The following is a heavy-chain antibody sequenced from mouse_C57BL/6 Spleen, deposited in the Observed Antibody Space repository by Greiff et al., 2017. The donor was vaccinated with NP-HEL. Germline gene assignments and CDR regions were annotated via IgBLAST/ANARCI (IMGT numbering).Heavy chain of an antibody. CDR1: GYTFTSYG. J-gene: IGHJ2*01. V-gene: IGHV1-81*01. CDR3: ARYYYSSSLYFDY. D-gene: IGHD1-1*01. CDR2: IYPRSGNT. Sequence: VQLQESGAELARPGASVKLSCKASGYTFTSYGISWVKQRTGQGLEWIGEIYPRSGNTYYNEKFKGKATLTADKSSSTAYMELRSLTSEDSAVYFCARYYYSSSLYFDYWGQGTTLTVSS.